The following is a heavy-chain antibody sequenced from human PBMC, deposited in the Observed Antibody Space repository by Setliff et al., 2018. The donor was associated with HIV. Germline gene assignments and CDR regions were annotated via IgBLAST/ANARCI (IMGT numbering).Heavy chain of an antibody. J-gene: IGHJ5*02. CDR1: TDSISNSH. D-gene: IGHD3-16*01. CDR2: IFGSGTT. Sequence: PSETLSLTCSVSTDSISNSHWSWMRQTAGKGLEWIGRIFGSGTTHYNPSLESRVTMSIDTAKKQFFLRLNSVTAADTAVYFCARDRSKYGTGSSAYNWFDPWGPGTLVTLL. CDR3: ARDRSKYGTGSSAYNWFDP. V-gene: IGHV4-4*07.